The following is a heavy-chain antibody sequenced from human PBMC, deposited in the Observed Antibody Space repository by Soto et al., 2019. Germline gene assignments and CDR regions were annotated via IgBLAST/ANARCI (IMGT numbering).Heavy chain of an antibody. Sequence: ASVKVSCKASGYTFTGYYMHWVRQAPGQGLEWMGWINPNSGGTNYAQKFQGWVTMTRDTSISTAYMELSRLRSDDTAVYYCARGYGGNHYYYGMDVWGQGTTVTVSS. CDR1: GYTFTGYY. V-gene: IGHV1-2*04. D-gene: IGHD2-15*01. CDR3: ARGYGGNHYYYGMDV. J-gene: IGHJ6*02. CDR2: INPNSGGT.